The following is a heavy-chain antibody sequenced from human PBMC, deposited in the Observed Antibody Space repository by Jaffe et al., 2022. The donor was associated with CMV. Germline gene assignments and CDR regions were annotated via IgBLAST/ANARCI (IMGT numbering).Heavy chain of an antibody. J-gene: IGHJ6*02. CDR3: ARDRSSSSWYSHYGMDV. CDR1: GGSISSYY. D-gene: IGHD6-13*01. Sequence: QVQLQESGPGLVKPSETLSLTCTVSGGSISSYYWSWIRQPPGKGLEWIGYIYYSGSTNYNPSLKSRVTISVDTSKNQFSLKLSSVTAADTAVYYCARDRSSSSWYSHYGMDVWGQGTTVTVSS. CDR2: IYYSGST. V-gene: IGHV4-59*01.